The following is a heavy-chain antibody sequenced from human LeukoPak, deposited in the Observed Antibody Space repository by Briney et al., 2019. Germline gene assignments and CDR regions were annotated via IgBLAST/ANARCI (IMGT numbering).Heavy chain of an antibody. V-gene: IGHV3-7*04. Sequence: GGSLTLSCAASGCTFSSYWMSWVRQAPGQGLEWVANINQDGSQKYYVDSVKGRFTISRDNAKNSLYLQMNSLRAEDTALYYCARLTPKLDYWGQGTLVTVSS. CDR2: INQDGSQK. CDR3: ARLTPKLDY. D-gene: IGHD1-1*01. CDR1: GCTFSSYW. J-gene: IGHJ4*02.